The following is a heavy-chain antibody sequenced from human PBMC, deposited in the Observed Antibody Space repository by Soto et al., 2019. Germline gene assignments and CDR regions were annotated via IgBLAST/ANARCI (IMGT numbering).Heavy chain of an antibody. V-gene: IGHV1-69*13. Sequence: SVKVSCKASGGTFSSYAISWVRQAPGQGLEWMGGIIPIFGTANYAQKFQGRVTITAEESTSTAYMELSSLRSEDTAVYYCARGPHGDQGTNWLDPWGEGTLVTVYS. CDR3: ARGPHGDQGTNWLDP. CDR2: IIPIFGTA. CDR1: GGTFSSYA. D-gene: IGHD7-27*01. J-gene: IGHJ5*02.